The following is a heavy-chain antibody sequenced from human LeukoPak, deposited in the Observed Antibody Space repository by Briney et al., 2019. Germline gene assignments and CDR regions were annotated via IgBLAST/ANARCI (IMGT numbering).Heavy chain of an antibody. J-gene: IGHJ5*02. CDR1: GFTFTSSA. Sequence: SVKVSCKASGFTFTSSAMQWVRQARGQRLEWIGWIVVGSGNTNYAQKFQGRVTMTRDTSTSTVYMELSSLRSEDTAVYYCARGGLSYYYDSSGYDWFDPWGQGTLVTVSS. V-gene: IGHV1-58*02. CDR2: IVVGSGNT. CDR3: ARGGLSYYYDSSGYDWFDP. D-gene: IGHD3-22*01.